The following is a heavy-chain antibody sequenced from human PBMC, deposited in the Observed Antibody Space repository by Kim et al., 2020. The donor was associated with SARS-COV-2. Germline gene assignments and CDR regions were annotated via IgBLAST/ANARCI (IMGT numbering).Heavy chain of an antibody. V-gene: IGHV4-59*01. Sequence: YNPSLKSRVTISVDTSKNQFSLKLSSVTAADTAVYYCARDITGTTNYFDYWGQGTLVTVSS. D-gene: IGHD1-7*01. J-gene: IGHJ4*02. CDR3: ARDITGTTNYFDY.